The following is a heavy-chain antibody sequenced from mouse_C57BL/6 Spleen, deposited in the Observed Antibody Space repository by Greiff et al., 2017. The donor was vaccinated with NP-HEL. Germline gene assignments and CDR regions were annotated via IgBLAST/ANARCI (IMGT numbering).Heavy chain of an antibody. CDR3: ARPFYDGYYTTDY. J-gene: IGHJ2*01. Sequence: EVKLVESGGGLVKPGGSLKLSCAASGFTFSDYGMHWVRQAPEKGLEWVAYISSGSSTIYYADTVKGRFTISRDNAKNTLFLQMNSLSAEDTAMYYCARPFYDGYYTTDYWGQGTTLTVSS. V-gene: IGHV5-17*01. D-gene: IGHD2-3*01. CDR2: ISSGSSTI. CDR1: GFTFSDYG.